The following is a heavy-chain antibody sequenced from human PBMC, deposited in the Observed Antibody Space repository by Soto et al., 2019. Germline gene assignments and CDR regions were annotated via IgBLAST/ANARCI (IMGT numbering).Heavy chain of an antibody. J-gene: IGHJ3*02. Sequence: SETLSLTCTVSGGSISDYYWSWIRRPPGKGLEWIGYIYHSGTTNYNASLGSRVAISVDTSKKQFSLNLSSVTAADTAVYYCARVWGYSYGLASDIWGQGTMVTVSS. D-gene: IGHD5-18*01. CDR3: ARVWGYSYGLASDI. V-gene: IGHV4-4*09. CDR2: IYHSGTT. CDR1: GGSISDYY.